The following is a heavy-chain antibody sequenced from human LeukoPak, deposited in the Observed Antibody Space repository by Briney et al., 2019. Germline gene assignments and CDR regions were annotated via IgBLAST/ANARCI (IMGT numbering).Heavy chain of an antibody. CDR2: IFYSGSP. J-gene: IGHJ4*02. D-gene: IGHD6-13*01. Sequence: SGTLSLTCTVSGDSISSYYWSWIRQPPGKGLEWIGNIFYSGSPNYNPSLKSRVTTSFGTSKNQFSLKLSFVTAADTAVYYCARVGHIVAAGTYDYWGQGTLVTVSS. CDR3: ARVGHIVAAGTYDY. V-gene: IGHV4-59*12. CDR1: GDSISSYY.